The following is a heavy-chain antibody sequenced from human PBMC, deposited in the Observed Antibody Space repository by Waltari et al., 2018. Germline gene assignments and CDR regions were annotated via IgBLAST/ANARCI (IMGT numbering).Heavy chain of an antibody. J-gene: IGHJ4*02. CDR1: GFTFSSYA. CDR2: IYSGGST. Sequence: EVQLLESGGGLVQPGGSLRLSCAASGFTFSSYAMSWVRQAPGKGLEWVSVIYSGGSTYYADSVKGRFTISRDNSKNTLYLQMNSLRAEDTAVYYCAKVLMVYAADFDYWGQGTLVTVSS. V-gene: IGHV3-23*03. CDR3: AKVLMVYAADFDY. D-gene: IGHD2-8*01.